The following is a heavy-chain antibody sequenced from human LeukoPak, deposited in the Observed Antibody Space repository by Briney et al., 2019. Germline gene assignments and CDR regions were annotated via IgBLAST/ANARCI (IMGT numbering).Heavy chain of an antibody. CDR2: ISWNSGSI. D-gene: IGHD2-2*01. Sequence: GGSLRLSCAASGFTFDDYAMHWVRQAPGKGLEWVSGISWNSGSIGYADSVKGRFTISRDNAKNSLYLQMNSLRAEDTALYYSAKGYCSSTSCQNGGFDYWGQGTLVTVSS. J-gene: IGHJ4*02. CDR1: GFTFDDYA. CDR3: AKGYCSSTSCQNGGFDY. V-gene: IGHV3-9*01.